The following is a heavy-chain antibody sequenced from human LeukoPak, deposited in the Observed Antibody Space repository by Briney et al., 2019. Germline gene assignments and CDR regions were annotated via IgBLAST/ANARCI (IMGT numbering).Heavy chain of an antibody. V-gene: IGHV3-30*02. CDR3: AKGQVGAAARLFDY. J-gene: IGHJ4*02. CDR2: IRYDGSNK. Sequence: PGGSLRLSCAASGFTVSSNYMSWVRQAPGKGLEWVAFIRYDGSNKYYADSVKGRFTISRDNSKNTLYLQMNSLRAEDTAVYYCAKGQVGAAARLFDYWGQGALVTVSS. CDR1: GFTVSSNY. D-gene: IGHD1-26*01.